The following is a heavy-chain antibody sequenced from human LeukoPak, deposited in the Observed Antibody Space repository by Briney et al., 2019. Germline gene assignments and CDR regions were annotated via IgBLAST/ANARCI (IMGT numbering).Heavy chain of an antibody. V-gene: IGHV4-30-4*01. D-gene: IGHD2-21*01. CDR3: ARGLLKVTFDV. CDR2: IFYSGSA. CDR1: GGSFSSGDYY. J-gene: IGHJ3*01. Sequence: PSQTLSLTCTVSGGSFSSGDYYWSWIRQPPGKGLEWIGYIFYSGSAYYNPSLKSRLTISVDTSKKQFSLKLSSVTAADTAVYYCARGLLKVTFDVWGQGTMVTVSS.